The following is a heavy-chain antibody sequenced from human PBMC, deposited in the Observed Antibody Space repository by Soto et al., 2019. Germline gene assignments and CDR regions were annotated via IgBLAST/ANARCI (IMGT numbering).Heavy chain of an antibody. V-gene: IGHV3-33*01. CDR1: GFTFSNYG. J-gene: IGHJ6*02. D-gene: IGHD2-2*01. CDR3: ARGRQGRVTRASYALDV. CDR2: IWYDGSKE. Sequence: QVQLVESGGDGVQPGGSLRLSCAACGFTFSNYGMHWVRQAPGKGQEWVTVIWYDGSKEYYADYVEGRFSISRENSKSTLYLQMNAQRAEDTAVYYCARGRQGRVTRASYALDVWGQGTTVTVS.